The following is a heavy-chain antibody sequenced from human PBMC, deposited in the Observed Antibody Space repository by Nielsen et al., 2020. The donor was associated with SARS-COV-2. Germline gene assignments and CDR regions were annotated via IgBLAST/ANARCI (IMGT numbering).Heavy chain of an antibody. CDR3: ARRYNFADY. V-gene: IGHV3-11*01. D-gene: IGHD1-1*01. Sequence: GESLKISCAASGFTFSDFYISWIRQAPGKGLEWLSYISSSGSTIYYADSVKGRFTISRDNAENSLYLQLNSLRAEDTAVYYCARRYNFADYWGRGTLVTVSS. CDR1: GFTFSDFY. CDR2: ISSSGSTI. J-gene: IGHJ4*02.